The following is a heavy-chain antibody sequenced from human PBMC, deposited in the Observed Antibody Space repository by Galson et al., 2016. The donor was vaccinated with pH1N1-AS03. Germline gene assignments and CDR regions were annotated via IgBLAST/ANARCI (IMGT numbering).Heavy chain of an antibody. Sequence: PALVKPTQTLTLTCSVSGFSLNDAGVGVSRIRQPPGKALEWLAHIFSNDEKAYNPSLNSRLTLSRDASRSQVVLTMTNMDAVEPATYFCAQLPRNFDSRGSYSLDGMGVWGQGTTVTVSS. CDR1: GFSLNDAGVG. CDR3: AQLPRNFDSRGSYSLDGMGV. V-gene: IGHV2-26*01. CDR2: IFSNDEK. J-gene: IGHJ6*02. D-gene: IGHD3-22*01.